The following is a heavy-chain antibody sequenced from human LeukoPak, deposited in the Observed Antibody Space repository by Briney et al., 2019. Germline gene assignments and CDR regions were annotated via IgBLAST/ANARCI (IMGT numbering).Heavy chain of an antibody. V-gene: IGHV4-34*01. Sequence: SETLSLTCAVYGGSFSGYYWSWIRQPPGKGLEWIGEINHSGSTNYNPSLKSRVTISVDTSKNQFSLKLSSVTAADTAVYYCARGHHVVVATATWASDAFDLWGQGIMVTVSS. CDR1: GGSFSGYY. D-gene: IGHD2-21*02. CDR2: INHSGST. CDR3: ARGHHVVVATATWASDAFDL. J-gene: IGHJ3*01.